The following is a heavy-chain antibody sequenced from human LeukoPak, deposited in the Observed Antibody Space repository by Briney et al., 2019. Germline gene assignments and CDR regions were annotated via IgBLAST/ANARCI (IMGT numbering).Heavy chain of an antibody. CDR3: TRDRLDYCSSTSCYPYYYYYMDV. D-gene: IGHD2-2*01. CDR1: GYTFTSYV. J-gene: IGHJ6*03. V-gene: IGHV1-18*01. Sequence: GASVKVSCKASGYTFTSYVISWVRQAPGQGLEWMGWISAYNGNTNYARKLQGRVTVTTDTSTSTAYMELRSLTSGDTAVYYCTRDRLDYCSSTSCYPYYYYYMDVWGKGTTVTVSS. CDR2: ISAYNGNT.